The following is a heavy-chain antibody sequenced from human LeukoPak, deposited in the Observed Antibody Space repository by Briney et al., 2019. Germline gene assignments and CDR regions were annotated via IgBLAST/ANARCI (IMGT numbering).Heavy chain of an antibody. J-gene: IGHJ3*02. D-gene: IGHD3-22*01. CDR3: ASEIVVVGDDAFDI. V-gene: IGHV1-18*01. Sequence: GASVTVSCKASGYTFSNYGIRWVRQAPGQGLEWMGWISAYNGYTNYAQKLQGRVTMTTDTSTSTAYMELRSLRSDDTAVYYCASEIVVVGDDAFDIWGQGTMVTVSS. CDR2: ISAYNGYT. CDR1: GYTFSNYG.